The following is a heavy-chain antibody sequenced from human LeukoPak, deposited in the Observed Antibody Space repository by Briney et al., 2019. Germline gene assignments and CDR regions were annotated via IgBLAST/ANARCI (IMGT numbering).Heavy chain of an antibody. CDR1: GFTFSSYS. V-gene: IGHV3-7*01. D-gene: IGHD1-26*01. J-gene: IGHJ6*03. Sequence: PGGSLRLSCAASGFTFSSYSMNWVRQAPGKGLEWVAKINQDGSDKYYVDSVKGRFTISRDNAKNSLYLQMNSLRAEDTAVYYCARDPYSGTYGDTYYYYMDVWGKGTTVTIFS. CDR2: INQDGSDK. CDR3: ARDPYSGTYGDTYYYYMDV.